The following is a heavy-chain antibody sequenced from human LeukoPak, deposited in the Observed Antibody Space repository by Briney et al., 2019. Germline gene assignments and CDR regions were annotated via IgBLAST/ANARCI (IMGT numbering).Heavy chain of an antibody. V-gene: IGHV3-66*04. CDR2: IYSGGST. J-gene: IGHJ4*02. Sequence: GGSLRLSCAASGFTVSSNYMSWVRQAPGKGLEWVSVIYSGGSTYYADSVKGRFTISRDNSKNTLYLQMNSLRAEDTAVYYCARLLVRGVIRTYYFDYWGQGTLVTVSS. CDR1: GFTVSSNY. D-gene: IGHD3-10*01. CDR3: ARLLVRGVIRTYYFDY.